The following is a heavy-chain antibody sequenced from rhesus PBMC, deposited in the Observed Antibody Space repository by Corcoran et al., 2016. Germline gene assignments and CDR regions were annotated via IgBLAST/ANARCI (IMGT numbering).Heavy chain of an antibody. CDR3: ARTPIWTGYKGTAFDF. CDR1: GGSISRNY. Sequence: QVQLQESGPGLVKPSGTLSLTCAFSGGSISRNYRSSIRKTPGRGLEWIGRIYFSGGSTDYNPSLKSRVTISTDTSKNQFSLKLSSVTAADTAVYYCARTPIWTGYKGTAFDFWGQGLRVTVSS. J-gene: IGHJ3*01. D-gene: IGHD3-3*01. CDR2: IYFSGGST. V-gene: IGHV4-160*01.